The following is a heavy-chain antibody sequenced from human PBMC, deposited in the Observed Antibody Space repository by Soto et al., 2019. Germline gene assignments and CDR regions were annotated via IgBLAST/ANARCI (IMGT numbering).Heavy chain of an antibody. D-gene: IGHD2-21*01. CDR2: VTHSGST. Sequence: QVHLQQWGAGLLKPSETLSLTCGVYGGSLRGSYWNWIRQPPGKALEWLGKVTHSGSTTFNPSLESRVSVSVDTSDNQFSLKLTSVTAADTAVYYCARGHIPVYGPVPDYFDSWGQGTLVTVSS. CDR3: ARGHIPVYGPVPDYFDS. V-gene: IGHV4-34*02. J-gene: IGHJ4*02. CDR1: GGSLRGSY.